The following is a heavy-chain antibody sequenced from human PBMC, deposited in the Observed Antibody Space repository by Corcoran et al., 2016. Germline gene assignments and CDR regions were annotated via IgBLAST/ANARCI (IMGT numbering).Heavy chain of an antibody. CDR3: ARPEASEVGYYGMDV. CDR2: IIPIFGTA. D-gene: IGHD1-26*01. V-gene: IGHV1-69*01. J-gene: IGHJ6*02. CDR1: GGTFSSYA. Sequence: QVQLVQSGAEVKKPGSSVKVSCKASGGTFSSYAISWVRHAPGQGLEWMGGIIPIFGTANYAQKFQGRVTITADESTSTAYMELSSLRAEDTTVYYCARPEASEVGYYGMDVWGQGTTVTVSS.